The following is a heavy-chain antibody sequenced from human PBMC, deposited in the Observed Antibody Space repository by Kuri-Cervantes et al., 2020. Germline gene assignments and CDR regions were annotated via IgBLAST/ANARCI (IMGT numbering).Heavy chain of an antibody. CDR1: GYTFTGYY. CDR2: INPNSGGT. J-gene: IGHJ6*02. V-gene: IGHV1-2*04. Sequence: ASVKVSCKASGYTFTGYYMHWVRQAPGQGLEWMGWINPNSGGTNYAQKFQGWVTMTRDTSISTAYMELSRLRSDDTAVYYCAREGSVRGFIMEEFYYYGMDVWVQGTTVTVSS. D-gene: IGHD3-10*01. CDR3: AREGSVRGFIMEEFYYYGMDV.